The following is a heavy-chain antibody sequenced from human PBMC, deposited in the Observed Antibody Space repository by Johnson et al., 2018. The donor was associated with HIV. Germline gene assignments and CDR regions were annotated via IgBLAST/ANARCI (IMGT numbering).Heavy chain of an antibody. CDR3: ARRAVGGSWFLGNAFDI. CDR2: ISSSGSTI. CDR1: GFTFSDYY. D-gene: IGHD6-13*01. V-gene: IGHV3-11*04. J-gene: IGHJ3*02. Sequence: QVQLVESGGGVVQPGRSLRLSCAASGFTFSDYYMSWIRQAPGKGLEWLSYISSSGSTIYYADSVMGRFTISRDNTKNSLYLQMNSLRAEDTAVYYCARRAVGGSWFLGNAFDIWGQGTMVTVSS.